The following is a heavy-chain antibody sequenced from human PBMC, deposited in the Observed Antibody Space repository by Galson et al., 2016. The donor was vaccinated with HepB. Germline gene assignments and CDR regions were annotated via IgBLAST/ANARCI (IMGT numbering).Heavy chain of an antibody. J-gene: IGHJ4*02. V-gene: IGHV6-1*01. CDR2: TYYRSAWLD. CDR3: TGERRYCSDGSCYSLDD. CDR1: GDSVSSNSAT. D-gene: IGHD2-15*01. Sequence: CAISGDSVSSNSATWNWIRQSPSRGLEWLGRTYYRSAWLDDYAISVKCRISINPDTSKNRFSLHFRSVTPEDTAVYYCTGERRYCSDGSCYSLDDWGLGILVTVSS.